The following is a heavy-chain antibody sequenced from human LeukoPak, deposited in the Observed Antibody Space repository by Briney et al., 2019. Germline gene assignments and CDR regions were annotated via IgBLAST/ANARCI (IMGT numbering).Heavy chain of an antibody. V-gene: IGHV4-34*01. D-gene: IGHD4-23*01. CDR3: ARYLDYGGNSRVFQH. Sequence: SETLSLTCAVYGGSFSGYYWSWIRQPPGKGLEWIGEINHGGSTNYNPSLKSRVTISIDTSKNQFSLKLSSVTAADTAFYYCARYLDYGGNSRVFQHWGQGTLVTVSS. CDR1: GGSFSGYY. J-gene: IGHJ1*01. CDR2: INHGGST.